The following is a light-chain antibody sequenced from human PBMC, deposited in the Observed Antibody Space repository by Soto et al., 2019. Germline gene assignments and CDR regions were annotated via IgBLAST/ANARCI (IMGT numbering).Light chain of an antibody. CDR1: QGVGST. J-gene: IGKJ4*01. V-gene: IGKV3-15*01. Sequence: EIVMTQSPATLSVSPGERVTLSCRASQGVGSTLAWYRQQPGQALRLLIYDAYIMATGVPARFSGSGSGTEFTLTISSLQSEDFAVYYCQHYKTWPLAFGGVTKVEIK. CDR2: DAY. CDR3: QHYKTWPLA.